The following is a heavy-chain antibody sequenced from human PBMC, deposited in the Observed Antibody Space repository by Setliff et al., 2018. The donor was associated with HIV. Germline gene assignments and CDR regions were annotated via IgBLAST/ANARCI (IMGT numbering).Heavy chain of an antibody. CDR3: ARGGTSSNWFDP. CDR1: GGSASNSRYY. D-gene: IGHD1-26*01. V-gene: IGHV4-39*07. Sequence: PSETLSLTCTVSGGSASNSRYYWAWIRQPPGKGLEYIGSIYYNEKTYYGPSLKSRVSMSLDTSKNQFSLKLTSVTAADTAVYYCARGGTSSNWFDPWGQGTLVTVSS. CDR2: IYYNEKT. J-gene: IGHJ5*02.